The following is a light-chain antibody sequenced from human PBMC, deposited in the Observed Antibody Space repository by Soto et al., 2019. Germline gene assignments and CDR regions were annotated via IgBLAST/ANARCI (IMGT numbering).Light chain of an antibody. V-gene: IGKV2-24*01. CDR2: MIS. CDR3: LQATQFPWT. CDR1: QSLVHGDGNTY. J-gene: IGKJ1*01. Sequence: DIVMTQTPLSSPVTLGQPASISCRSSQSLVHGDGNTYLYWFQQRPGQPPRLLIYMISNRFSGVPDRFSGSGAGTDFTLEISRLEAEDVGLYYCLQATQFPWTFGQGTKVAIK.